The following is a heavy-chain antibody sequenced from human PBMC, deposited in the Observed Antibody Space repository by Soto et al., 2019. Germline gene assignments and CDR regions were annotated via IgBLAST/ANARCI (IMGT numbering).Heavy chain of an antibody. Sequence: XESLKVTWQCSGDSFTSYWIGWVLQMPGKGLEWMGIIYPGDSDTRYSPSFQGQVTISADKSISTAYLQWSSLKASDTAMYYCARHCSSTSCYTTRDDLWSGYRHTYYYYGMDVWGQGTTVTVSS. J-gene: IGHJ6*02. CDR3: ARHCSSTSCYTTRDDLWSGYRHTYYYYGMDV. V-gene: IGHV5-51*01. CDR2: IYPGDSDT. CDR1: GDSFTSYW. D-gene: IGHD2-2*02.